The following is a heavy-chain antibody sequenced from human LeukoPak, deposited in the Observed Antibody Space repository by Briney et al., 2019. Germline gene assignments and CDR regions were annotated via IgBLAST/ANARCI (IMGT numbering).Heavy chain of an antibody. CDR1: GFTVSNNY. CDR2: ISGDGSST. V-gene: IGHV3-43*02. J-gene: IGHJ4*02. CDR3: AKDIGRYSPYYFDY. Sequence: GGSLRLSCAASGFTVSNNYMTCVRQAPGKGLEWVSLISGDGSSTYYADSVKGRFTISRDNSKNSLYLQMNSLRTEDTALYYCAKDIGRYSPYYFDYWGQGTLVTVSS. D-gene: IGHD2-15*01.